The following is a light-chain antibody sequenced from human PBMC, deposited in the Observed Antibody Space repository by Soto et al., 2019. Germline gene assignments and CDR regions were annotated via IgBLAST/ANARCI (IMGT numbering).Light chain of an antibody. J-gene: IGKJ1*01. V-gene: IGKV1-5*01. CDR3: KQYNSYSWK. Sequence: DIQMTQSPSTLSASVGDRVTITCRASQSISSWLAWYQQKPGKAPKLLIYDASSLESGVPSRFSGSGSGTEFTITISSLQPDDFATYYCKQYNSYSWKFGQGTKVEIK. CDR2: DAS. CDR1: QSISSW.